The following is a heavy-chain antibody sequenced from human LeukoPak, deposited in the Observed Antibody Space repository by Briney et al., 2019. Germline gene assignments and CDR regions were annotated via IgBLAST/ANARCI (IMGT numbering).Heavy chain of an antibody. CDR2: IYYSGST. D-gene: IGHD3-3*01. V-gene: IGHV4-39*07. Sequence: SETLSLTCTVSGGSISSSSYYWGWIRQPPGKGLEWIGSIYYSGSTYYNPSLESRVTISVDTSKNQFSLKLSSVTAADTAVYYCASGFKRFFMDVWGKGTTVTVSS. CDR1: GGSISSSSYY. J-gene: IGHJ6*03. CDR3: ASGFKRFFMDV.